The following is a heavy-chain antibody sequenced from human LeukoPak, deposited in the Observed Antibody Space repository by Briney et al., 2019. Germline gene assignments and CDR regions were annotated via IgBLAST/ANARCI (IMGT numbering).Heavy chain of an antibody. D-gene: IGHD5-12*01. V-gene: IGHV1-2*02. CDR2: INPNSGGT. Sequence: GASVTVSCKASGYTFTGYYMHWVRQAPGQGLEWMGWINPNSGGTNYAQKFQGRVTMTRDTSISTAYMELSRLRSDDTAVYYCARTGWGYYYYYYYMDVWGKGTTVTISS. CDR1: GYTFTGYY. CDR3: ARTGWGYYYYYYYMDV. J-gene: IGHJ6*03.